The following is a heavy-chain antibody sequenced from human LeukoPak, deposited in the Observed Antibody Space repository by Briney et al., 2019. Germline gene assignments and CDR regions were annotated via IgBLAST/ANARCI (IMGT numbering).Heavy chain of an antibody. CDR1: GFTFSSYA. V-gene: IGHV3-23*01. J-gene: IGHJ4*02. Sequence: GGSLRLSRAASGFTFSSYAMNWVRQAPGKGLEWVSTISGSGGSTYYADSVKGRFTIFRDNSQNTLYLQMNRLRAEDTAVYYCAKLRDPARPGDYGRAFDYWGQGTLVTVSS. CDR3: AKLRDPARPGDYGRAFDY. CDR2: ISGSGGST. D-gene: IGHD4-17*01.